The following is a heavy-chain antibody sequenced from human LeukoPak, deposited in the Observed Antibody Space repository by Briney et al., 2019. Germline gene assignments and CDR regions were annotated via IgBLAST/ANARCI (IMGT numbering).Heavy chain of an antibody. D-gene: IGHD1-26*01. CDR3: AKGSGGGSHYTYWFDP. Sequence: ASVKVSCKASGGTFSSYAISWVRQAPGQGLEWMGGITPIFGTANYAQKFQGRVTITADESTSTAYMELSSLRSEDTAVYYCAKGSGGGSHYTYWFDPWGQGTLVTVSS. V-gene: IGHV1-69*13. CDR2: ITPIFGTA. J-gene: IGHJ5*02. CDR1: GGTFSSYA.